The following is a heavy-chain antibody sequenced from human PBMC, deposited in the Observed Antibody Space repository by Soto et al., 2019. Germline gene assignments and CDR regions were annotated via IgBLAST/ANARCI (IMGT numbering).Heavy chain of an antibody. CDR3: ARGLRIYDFWSGYNIDY. V-gene: IGHV1-8*01. CDR2: MNPNSGNT. Sequence: QVQLVQSGAEVKKPGASVKVSCKASGYTFTSYDINWVRQATGQGLEWMGWMNPNSGNTGYAQKFQGRVTMTRNTSKSTAYMELSSLRSEDTAVYYCARGLRIYDFWSGYNIDYWGQGTLVTVSS. CDR1: GYTFTSYD. D-gene: IGHD3-3*01. J-gene: IGHJ4*02.